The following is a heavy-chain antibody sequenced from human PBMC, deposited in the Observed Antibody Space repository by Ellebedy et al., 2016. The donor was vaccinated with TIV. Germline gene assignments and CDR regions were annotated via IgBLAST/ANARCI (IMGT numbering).Heavy chain of an antibody. Sequence: GESLKISXVSSGFSFSGHSMNWVRQAPGKGLEWVSYISSAGGTIYHADAVKGRFSTHRDSIRRSLDLQMTRLRAEDTAVYYCVRGTGSGYSYSLDSWGQGTLVTVSS. D-gene: IGHD3-22*01. V-gene: IGHV3-48*04. J-gene: IGHJ4*02. CDR3: VRGTGSGYSYSLDS. CDR1: GFSFSGHS. CDR2: ISSAGGTI.